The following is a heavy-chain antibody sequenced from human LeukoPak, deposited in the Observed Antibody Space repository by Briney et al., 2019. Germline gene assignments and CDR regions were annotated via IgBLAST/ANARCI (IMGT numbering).Heavy chain of an antibody. CDR1: GFTFSNAW. CDR3: TTSLSSGYYIDY. V-gene: IGHV3-15*01. Sequence: PEGSLRLSCAASGFTFSNAWMSWVRQAPGKGLEWVGRIKSKTDGGTTDYAAPVKGRFTISRDDSKNTLFLQMNSLQTEDTAVYYCTTSLSSGYYIDYWGQGTLVTVSS. J-gene: IGHJ4*02. CDR2: IKSKTDGGTT. D-gene: IGHD3-22*01.